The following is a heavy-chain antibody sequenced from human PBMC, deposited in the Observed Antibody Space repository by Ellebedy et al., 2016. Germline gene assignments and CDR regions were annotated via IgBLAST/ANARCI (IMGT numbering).Heavy chain of an antibody. CDR2: ISSSSSYI. Sequence: GESLKISXAASGFTFSSYSMNWVRQAPGKGLEWVSSISSSSSYIYYADSVKGRFTISRDNAKRSLYLQMDSLTSDDTAVYYCARSMYKYGLVHGVDVWGQGTTVSVSS. V-gene: IGHV3-21*01. D-gene: IGHD3-10*01. CDR3: ARSMYKYGLVHGVDV. J-gene: IGHJ6*02. CDR1: GFTFSSYS.